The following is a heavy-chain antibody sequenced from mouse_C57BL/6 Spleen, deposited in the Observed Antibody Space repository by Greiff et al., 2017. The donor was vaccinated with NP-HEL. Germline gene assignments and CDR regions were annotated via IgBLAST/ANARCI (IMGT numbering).Heavy chain of an antibody. CDR2: INPSNGGT. CDR1: GYTFTSYW. Sequence: VQLQQPGTELVKPGASVKLSCKASGYTFTSYWMHWVKQRPGQGLEWIGNINPSNGGTNYNEKFKSKATLTVDKSSSTAYMQLSSLTSEDSAVYYCARSGGNYDWYFDVWGTGTTVTVSS. V-gene: IGHV1-53*01. CDR3: ARSGGNYDWYFDV. J-gene: IGHJ1*03. D-gene: IGHD2-1*01.